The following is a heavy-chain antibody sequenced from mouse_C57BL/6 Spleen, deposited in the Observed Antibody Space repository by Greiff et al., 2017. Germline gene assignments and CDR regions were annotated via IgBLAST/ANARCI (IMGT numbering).Heavy chain of an antibody. Sequence: QVQLQQPGAELVKPGASVKLSCKASGYTFTSYWMHWVQQRTGQGLEWIGMIHPNSGSTNYNEKFKSKATLTVDKSSSKVYMQLSSLTSEDSAVYYCARSGYGSSNWFAYWGQGTLVTVSA. CDR1: GYTFTSYW. J-gene: IGHJ3*01. CDR2: IHPNSGST. V-gene: IGHV1-64*01. D-gene: IGHD1-1*01. CDR3: ARSGYGSSNWFAY.